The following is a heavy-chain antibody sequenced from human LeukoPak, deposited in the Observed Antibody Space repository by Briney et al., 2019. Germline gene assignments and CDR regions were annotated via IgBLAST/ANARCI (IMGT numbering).Heavy chain of an antibody. CDR1: GYTFTGYY. CDR2: INPNSGGT. Sequence: ASVKVSCKASGYTFTGYYMHWVRQAPGQGLEWMGWINPNSGGTNYAQKFQGRVTMTRDTSISTAYMELSRLRSDDTAVYYCASPPVSVRSTGATSWGQGTLVTVSS. CDR3: ASPPVSVRSTGATS. D-gene: IGHD1-1*01. V-gene: IGHV1-2*02. J-gene: IGHJ4*02.